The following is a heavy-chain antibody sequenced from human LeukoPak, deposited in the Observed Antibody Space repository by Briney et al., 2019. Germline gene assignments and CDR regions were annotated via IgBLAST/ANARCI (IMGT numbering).Heavy chain of an antibody. CDR3: TRQELATTFAFDI. V-gene: IGHV4-59*01. D-gene: IGHD2/OR15-2a*01. J-gene: IGHJ3*02. CDR2: IYFTGST. Sequence: SETLSLTCTVSGGSISSYYWNWIRQPPGKGLDWIGYIYFTGSTDYNPSLKSRLTISVDTSKNQFSLKLSSVTAADTAVYYCTRQELATTFAFDIWGQGTMVTVSS. CDR1: GGSISSYY.